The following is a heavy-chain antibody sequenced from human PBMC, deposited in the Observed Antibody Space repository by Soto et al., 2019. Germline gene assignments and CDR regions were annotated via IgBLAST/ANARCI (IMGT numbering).Heavy chain of an antibody. CDR3: KTTYPNDDSRVVAY. D-gene: IGHD1-1*01. CDR1: GFTFDDYA. Sequence: EVQLVESGGGLVQPGRSLRLSCAASGFTFDDYAMHWVRQPPGKGLEWVSGITWNSGSKDYADSVKGRFTISRDNRKNSLYLQMNSLRGEDTALYYCKTTYPNDDSRVVAYWGQGTLVTVSS. V-gene: IGHV3-9*01. J-gene: IGHJ4*02. CDR2: ITWNSGSK.